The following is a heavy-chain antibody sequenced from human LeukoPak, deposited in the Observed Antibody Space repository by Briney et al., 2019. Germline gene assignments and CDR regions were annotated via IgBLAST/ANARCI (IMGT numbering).Heavy chain of an antibody. CDR2: IRKKGFGGTT. Sequence: GGSLRLSCTASGFTFGDYAMSWVRQAPGKGLEWVGFIRKKGFGGTTEYAASVKGRFTISRDDSNSIAYLQMNGLKTGDSAVYYCTRANCINGLCYHFDYWGQGTLVTVSS. J-gene: IGHJ4*02. CDR1: GFTFGDYA. V-gene: IGHV3-49*04. D-gene: IGHD2-8*01. CDR3: TRANCINGLCYHFDY.